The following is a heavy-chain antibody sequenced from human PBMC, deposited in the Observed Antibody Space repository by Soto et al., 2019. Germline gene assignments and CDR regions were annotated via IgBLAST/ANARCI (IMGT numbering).Heavy chain of an antibody. D-gene: IGHD1-1*01. J-gene: IGHJ5*02. CDR3: ATDMHAGFTHYFDP. CDR1: AGPITSYH. V-gene: IGHV4-59*01. CDR2: TSYTRNT. Sequence: PSETLSLTGIVSAGPITSYHWSWIRQFPGKGLEWIGCTSYTRNTNYNPSLDSRVATSMDTSKNQLAPKLTSMTAPNKPVHYRATDMHAGFTHYFDPWGERTLVTVSS.